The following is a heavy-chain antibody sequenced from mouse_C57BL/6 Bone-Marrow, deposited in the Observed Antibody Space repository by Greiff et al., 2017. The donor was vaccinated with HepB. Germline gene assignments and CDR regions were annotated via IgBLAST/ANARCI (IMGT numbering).Heavy chain of an antibody. J-gene: IGHJ3*01. V-gene: IGHV6-6*01. CDR1: GFTFSDAW. CDR3: HSGYAWFAY. CDR2: SRNKANNHAT. Sequence: EVKVEESGGGLVQPGGSMKLSCAASGFTFSDAWMDWVRQSPEKGLEWVAESRNKANNHATYYAESVKGRFTISRDDSKSSVYLQMNSLRAEDTGIYYCHSGYAWFAYWGQGTLVTVSA. D-gene: IGHD1-1*01.